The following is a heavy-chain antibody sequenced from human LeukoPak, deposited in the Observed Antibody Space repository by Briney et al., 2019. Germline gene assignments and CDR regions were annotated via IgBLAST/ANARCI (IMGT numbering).Heavy chain of an antibody. CDR2: IYHSGST. J-gene: IGHJ4*02. Sequence: SQTLSLTCAVSGGSISSGGYSWSWIRQPPGKGLEWIGYIYHSGSTYYNPSLKSRVTISVDTSKNQFSLKLSSVTAADTAVYYCARDQGVTMIVVVIGPPYYFDYWGQGTLVTVSS. CDR3: ARDQGVTMIVVVIGPPYYFDY. CDR1: GGSISSGGYS. D-gene: IGHD3-22*01. V-gene: IGHV4-30-2*01.